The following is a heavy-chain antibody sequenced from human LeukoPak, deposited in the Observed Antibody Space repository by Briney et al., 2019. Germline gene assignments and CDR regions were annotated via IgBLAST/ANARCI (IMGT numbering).Heavy chain of an antibody. Sequence: GGSLRLSCAASGFTFSIYAMGWVRQAPGGGLGWVSGISSSSSYIYYADSLKGRFTITRDNDKNSLYLQMNSLRAEDTAVYYCARAVVYQSIAAAGDFDYWGQGTLVTVSS. J-gene: IGHJ4*02. CDR3: ARAVVYQSIAAAGDFDY. D-gene: IGHD6-13*01. CDR1: GFTFSIYA. CDR2: ISSSSSYI. V-gene: IGHV3-21*01.